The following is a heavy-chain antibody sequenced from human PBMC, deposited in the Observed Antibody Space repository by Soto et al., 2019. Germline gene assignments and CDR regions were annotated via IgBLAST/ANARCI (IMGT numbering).Heavy chain of an antibody. J-gene: IGHJ5*02. Sequence: SETLSLTCTVSGGSISSYYWSWIRQPPGKGLEWIGSIYYSGSTYYNPSLKSRVTVSVDTSKNQFSLKLSSVTAADTAVYYCARHTXDFWFDPWGQGTLVTVSS. CDR2: IYYSGST. CDR1: GGSISSYY. D-gene: IGHD2-21*02. V-gene: IGHV4-59*05. CDR3: ARHTXDFWFDP.